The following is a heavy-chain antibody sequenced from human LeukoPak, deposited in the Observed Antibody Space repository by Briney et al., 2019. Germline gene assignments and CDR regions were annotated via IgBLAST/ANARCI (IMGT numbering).Heavy chain of an antibody. CDR3: ARGWQWLALGGMDV. CDR1: GGSFSGYY. J-gene: IGHJ6*02. V-gene: IGHV4-34*01. D-gene: IGHD6-19*01. Sequence: PSETLSLTCAVYGGSFSGYYWSWIRQPPGKGLEWIGEINHSGGTNYNPSLKSRVTISVDTSKNQFSLKLSSVTAADTAVYYCARGWQWLALGGMDVWGQGTTVTVSS. CDR2: INHSGGT.